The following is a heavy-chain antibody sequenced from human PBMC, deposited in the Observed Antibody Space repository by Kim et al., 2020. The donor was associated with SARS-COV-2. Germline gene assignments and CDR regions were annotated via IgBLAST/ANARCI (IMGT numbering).Heavy chain of an antibody. Sequence: GGSLSLSCAASGFTFSSYSMNWVRQAPGKGLEWVSSISSSSSYIYYADSVKGRFTISRDNAKNSLYLQMNSLRAEDTAVYYCASPRLGSLGYWGQGTLVTVSS. V-gene: IGHV3-21*01. CDR3: ASPRLGSLGY. J-gene: IGHJ4*02. CDR1: GFTFSSYS. CDR2: ISSSSSYI.